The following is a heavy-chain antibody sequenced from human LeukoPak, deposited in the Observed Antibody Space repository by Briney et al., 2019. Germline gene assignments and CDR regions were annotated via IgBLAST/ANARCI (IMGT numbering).Heavy chain of an antibody. D-gene: IGHD1-26*01. CDR1: GYTFTSYY. V-gene: IGHV1-2*04. CDR2: INPNSGGT. CDR3: ARVRIVGAHDAFDI. J-gene: IGHJ3*02. Sequence: GASVKVSCKASGYTFTSYYMHWVRQAPGQGLEWMGWINPNSGGTNYAQKFQGWVTMTRDTSISTAYMELSRLRSDDTAVYYCARVRIVGAHDAFDIWGQGTMVTVSS.